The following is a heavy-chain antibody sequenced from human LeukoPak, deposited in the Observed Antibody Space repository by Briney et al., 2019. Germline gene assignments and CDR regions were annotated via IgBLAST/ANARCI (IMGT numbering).Heavy chain of an antibody. CDR1: GFTFSSYG. CDR3: AKVRAEVVTAHPIDY. CDR2: ISYDGSNK. D-gene: IGHD2-21*02. V-gene: IGHV3-30*18. Sequence: PGGSLRLSCAASGFTFSSYGMHWVRQAPGKGLEWVAVISYDGSNKYYADSVKGRFTISRDNSKNTLYLQMNSLRAEDTAVYYCAKVRAEVVTAHPIDYWGQGTLVTVSS. J-gene: IGHJ4*02.